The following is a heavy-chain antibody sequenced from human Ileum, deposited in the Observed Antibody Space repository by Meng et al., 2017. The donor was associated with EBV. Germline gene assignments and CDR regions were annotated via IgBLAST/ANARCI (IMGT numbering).Heavy chain of an antibody. CDR1: GDRCGTYS. Sequence: QWQLVDAGAGGERPGSRVKVSCKASGDRCGTYSVSWVRQAPGQGLEWMGNIVPIFGTTSYAQKFQGRVTITADESTSTAYMELRNLRSEDSAMYYCARLGGDYDDYWGQGTLVTVSS. V-gene: IGHV1-69*18. D-gene: IGHD1-26*01. J-gene: IGHJ4*02. CDR3: ARLGGDYDDY. CDR2: IVPIFGTT.